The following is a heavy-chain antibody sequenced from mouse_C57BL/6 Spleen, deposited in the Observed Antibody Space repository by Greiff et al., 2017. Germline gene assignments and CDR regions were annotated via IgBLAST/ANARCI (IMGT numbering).Heavy chain of an antibody. CDR1: GYTITEYT. CDR3: ARHESIYYETWFAY. J-gene: IGHJ3*01. Sequence: QVQLQQSGAELVKPGASVKLSCTASGYTITEYTIHWVKQRSGQGLEWIGWFYPGSGSITYNEKFKDKATLTADKSSSTDYMELSRLTSEDSAVYFCARHESIYYETWFAYWGQGTLVTVSA. V-gene: IGHV1-62-2*01. D-gene: IGHD2-4*01. CDR2: FYPGSGSI.